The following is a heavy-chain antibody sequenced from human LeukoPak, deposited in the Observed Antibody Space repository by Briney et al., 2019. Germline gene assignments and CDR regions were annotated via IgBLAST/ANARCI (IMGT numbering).Heavy chain of an antibody. D-gene: IGHD3-10*01. V-gene: IGHV4-39*01. CDR3: ARHRAGMGLLWFGEADY. Sequence: SETLSLTCTVSGGSISSSSYYWGWIRQPPGKGLEWIGSIYYSGSTYYNPSLKSRVTISVDTSKNQFSLKLSSVTAADTAVYYCARHRAGMGLLWFGEADYWGQGTLVTVSS. CDR1: GGSISSSSYY. CDR2: IYYSGST. J-gene: IGHJ4*02.